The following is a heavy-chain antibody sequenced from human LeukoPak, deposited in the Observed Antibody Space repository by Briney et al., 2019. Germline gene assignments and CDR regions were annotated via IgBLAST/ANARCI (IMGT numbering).Heavy chain of an antibody. CDR2: ISSSSSTI. V-gene: IGHV3-48*01. Sequence: AGGSLRLSCAASGFTFSSYSMNWVRQAPGKGLEWVSYISSSSSTIYYADSVKGRFTILRDDSANTVYLQMNSLRAENTAIFYCANHFGGGQGALVTVSS. CDR3: ANHFG. CDR1: GFTFSSYS. J-gene: IGHJ4*02. D-gene: IGHD3-10*01.